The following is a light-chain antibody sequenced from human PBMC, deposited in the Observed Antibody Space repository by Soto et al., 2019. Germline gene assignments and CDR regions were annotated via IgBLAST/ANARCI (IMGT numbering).Light chain of an antibody. J-gene: IGLJ2*01. CDR2: LNSDGSH. CDR1: SGHRNYA. Sequence: QLVLTQSPSASASLGASVKLTCTLSSGHRNYAIAWHQQQSEKGPRYLMKLNSDGSHSKGDGIPDRFSGSSSGAERYLTISSLQSEDEADYYCQTLGSGIVVFGGGTKLTVL. V-gene: IGLV4-69*01. CDR3: QTLGSGIVV.